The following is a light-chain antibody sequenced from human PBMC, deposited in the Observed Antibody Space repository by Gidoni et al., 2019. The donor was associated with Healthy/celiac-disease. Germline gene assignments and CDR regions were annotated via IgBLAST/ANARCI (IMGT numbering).Light chain of an antibody. J-gene: IGLJ2*01. CDR3: AAWDDSLRV. CDR2: RNK. V-gene: IGLV1-47*01. Sequence: QSVLTQPPSASGTPGQCVTLPCSGSSPNIGSNYVSWYQQLPGTAPELLIYRNKQRPSGVPDRFSGSKSGTSASLAISGLRSEDEADYYCAAWDDSLRVFGGGTKLTVL. CDR1: SPNIGSNY.